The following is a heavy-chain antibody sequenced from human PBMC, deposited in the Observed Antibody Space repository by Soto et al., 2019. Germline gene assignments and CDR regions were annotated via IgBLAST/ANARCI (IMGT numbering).Heavy chain of an antibody. Sequence: GGSLRLSCAASGFTFSSYSMNWVRQAPGKGLEWVSSISSSSSYIYYADSVKGRFTISRDNAKNSLYLQMNSLRAEDTAVYYCARGGRGSSWFRDAFDICGQGTMVTVSS. D-gene: IGHD6-13*01. V-gene: IGHV3-21*01. CDR1: GFTFSSYS. CDR2: ISSSSSYI. J-gene: IGHJ3*02. CDR3: ARGGRGSSWFRDAFDI.